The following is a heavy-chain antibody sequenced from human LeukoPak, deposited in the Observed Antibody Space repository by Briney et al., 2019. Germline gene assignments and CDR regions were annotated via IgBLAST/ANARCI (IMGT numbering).Heavy chain of an antibody. V-gene: IGHV4-31*03. Sequence: PSQTLSLTCTVSGGSISSGGYYWSWIRQHPGKGLEWIGYIYYSGSTYYNPSLKSRVTISVDTSKNQFSLKLSSVTAADTAVYYCARRRPGIAAADYYFDYWGQGTLVTVSS. CDR2: IYYSGST. D-gene: IGHD6-13*01. J-gene: IGHJ4*02. CDR1: GGSISSGGYY. CDR3: ARRRPGIAAADYYFDY.